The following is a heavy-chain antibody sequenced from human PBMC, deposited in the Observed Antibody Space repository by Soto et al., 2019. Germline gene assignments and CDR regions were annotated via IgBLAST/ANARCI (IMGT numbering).Heavy chain of an antibody. CDR3: AREVAATTHFDY. V-gene: IGHV4-31*03. J-gene: IGHJ4*02. D-gene: IGHD5-12*01. CDR2: IYYGEST. CDR1: GGSISSDGHY. Sequence: SETLSLTCTVSGGSISSDGHYWSWIRQHPGKGLEYIGYIYYGESTYYNPSLRSRLTISIDRSKNHFSLKLTSVTAAGTAVYYCAREVAATTHFDYWGQGALVTVSS.